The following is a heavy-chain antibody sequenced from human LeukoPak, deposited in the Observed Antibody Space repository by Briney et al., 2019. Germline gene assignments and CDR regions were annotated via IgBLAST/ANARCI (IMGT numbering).Heavy chain of an antibody. CDR1: GGSISPYY. V-gene: IGHV4-59*08. CDR3: ARRITYYYDSSGQKTNYYGLDV. D-gene: IGHD3-22*01. J-gene: IGHJ6*02. CDR2: IYYTGST. Sequence: PSETLSLTCTVSGGSISPYYWSWVRQPPGKGLEWDGYIYYTGSTNYNPSLKSRVTISMDASKNLFSLRLSSVTAADTAVYYCARRITYYYDSSGQKTNYYGLDVWGQGTTVTVSS.